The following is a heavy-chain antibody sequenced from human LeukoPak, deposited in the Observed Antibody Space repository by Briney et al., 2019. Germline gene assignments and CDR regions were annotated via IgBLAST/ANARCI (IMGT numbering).Heavy chain of an antibody. CDR1: GFTFSSYA. Sequence: GGSLRLSCAASGFTFSSYAMSWVRQAPGKGLEWVSAISGSGGSTYYADSVKGRFTISRDNSKNTLYLQMNSLRAEDTAVYYCAASGYDYYYGMDVWGQGTTVTASS. CDR2: ISGSGGST. D-gene: IGHD5-12*01. V-gene: IGHV3-23*01. J-gene: IGHJ6*02. CDR3: AASGYDYYYGMDV.